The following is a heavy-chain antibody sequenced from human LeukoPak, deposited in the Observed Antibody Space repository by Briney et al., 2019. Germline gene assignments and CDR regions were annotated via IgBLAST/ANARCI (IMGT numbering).Heavy chain of an antibody. D-gene: IGHD3-10*01. J-gene: IGHJ5*02. Sequence: GESLKISCKGSGYSFTSYWIGWVRQMPGKGLEWMGIIYPGDSDTRYSPSFQGQVTISADKSISTAYLQWSSLKASDTAMYYCARDAAKYGSGSSERWFDPWGQGTLVTVSS. V-gene: IGHV5-51*01. CDR2: IYPGDSDT. CDR3: ARDAAKYGSGSSERWFDP. CDR1: GYSFTSYW.